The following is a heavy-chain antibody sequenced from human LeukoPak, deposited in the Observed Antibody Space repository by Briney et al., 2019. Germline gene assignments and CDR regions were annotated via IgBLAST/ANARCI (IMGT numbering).Heavy chain of an antibody. J-gene: IGHJ1*01. CDR2: ISYDGGNK. D-gene: IGHD3-22*01. CDR1: GFTFSSYA. CDR3: ARPYYSYYYDSSGFQH. Sequence: GRSLRLSCAASGFTFSSYAMHWVRQAPGKGLEWVAVISYDGGNKYYADSVKGRFTISRDNSKNTLYLQMNSLRAEDTAVYYCARPYYSYYYDSSGFQHWGQGTLVTVSS. V-gene: IGHV3-30*04.